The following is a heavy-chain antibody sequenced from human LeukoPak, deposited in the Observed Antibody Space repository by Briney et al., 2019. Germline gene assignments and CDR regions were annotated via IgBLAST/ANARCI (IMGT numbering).Heavy chain of an antibody. CDR2: INHSGST. J-gene: IGHJ6*03. Sequence: SETLSLTCAVYGGSFSGYYWSWIRQPPGKGLEWIGEINHSGSTNYNPSLKSRVTISVDTSKNQFSLKLSSVTAADTAVYYCARGGSSWRFYYYYYMDVWGKGTTVTVSS. CDR3: ARGGSSWRFYYYYYMDV. CDR1: GGSFSGYY. D-gene: IGHD6-13*01. V-gene: IGHV4-34*01.